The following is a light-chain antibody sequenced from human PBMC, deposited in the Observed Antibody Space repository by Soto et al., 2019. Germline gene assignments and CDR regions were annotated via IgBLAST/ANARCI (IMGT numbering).Light chain of an antibody. Sequence: TVMTQSPATLSVSLGETVTLSCRSGQSVRNNLAWYQQKPGQAPRLLIYGASTRATDIPARFSGSGSGTEFTLTISGLQSEDFAVYYCQEYDNWPPWTFGQGTKVDIK. CDR1: QSVRNN. V-gene: IGKV3-15*01. CDR3: QEYDNWPPWT. CDR2: GAS. J-gene: IGKJ1*01.